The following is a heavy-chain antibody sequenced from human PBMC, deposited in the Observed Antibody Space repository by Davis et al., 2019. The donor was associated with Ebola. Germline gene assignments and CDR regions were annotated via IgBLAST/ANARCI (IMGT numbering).Heavy chain of an antibody. CDR2: INHSGSI. Sequence: MPSETLSPTCAVYGGSFNDYYWTWIRPPPGKGLGWIGEINHSGSINYNPSLKTRVTISLDKSKNHFSLKLTSVTAADTAVYYCARGRISGWRRLDYWGQGTLVTVSS. D-gene: IGHD6-19*01. V-gene: IGHV4-34*01. CDR3: ARGRISGWRRLDY. J-gene: IGHJ4*02. CDR1: GGSFNDYY.